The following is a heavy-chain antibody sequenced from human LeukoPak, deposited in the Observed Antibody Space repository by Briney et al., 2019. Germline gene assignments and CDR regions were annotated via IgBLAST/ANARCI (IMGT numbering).Heavy chain of an antibody. CDR1: GYTFTSYG. V-gene: IGHV1-2*02. CDR3: AVPTKGSGSYYNRRGYFDY. D-gene: IGHD3-10*01. CDR2: INPNSGGT. J-gene: IGHJ4*02. Sequence: ASVKVSCKASGYTFTSYGISWVRQAPGQGLEWMGWINPNSGGTNYAQKFQGRVTMTRDTSISTAYMELSRLRSDDTAVYYCAVPTKGSGSYYNRRGYFDYWGQGTLVTVSS.